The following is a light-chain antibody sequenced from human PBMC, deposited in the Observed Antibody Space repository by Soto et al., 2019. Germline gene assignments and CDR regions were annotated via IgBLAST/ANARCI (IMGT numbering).Light chain of an antibody. V-gene: IGLV2-14*01. CDR1: NTDVGQDKS. J-gene: IGLJ1*01. CDR2: EVT. CDR3: VSYTDTDTLV. Sequence: QSALTQPASVSGSRGQSIIISCVGRNTDVGQDKSVSWYLQGPGKAPKLLIFEVTNRPSGVSNRFSGSRSGNTASLTISGLQPDDEGDYFCVSYTDTDTLVFGTGTKLTVL.